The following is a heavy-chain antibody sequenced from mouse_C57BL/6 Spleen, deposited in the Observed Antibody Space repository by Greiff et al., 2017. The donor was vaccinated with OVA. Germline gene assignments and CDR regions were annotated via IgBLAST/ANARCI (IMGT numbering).Heavy chain of an antibody. CDR2: IDPEDGDT. CDR1: GFNIKDYY. J-gene: IGHJ2*01. Sequence: VQLQQPGAELVRPGASVKLSCTASGFNIKDYYMHWVKQRPEQGLEWIGRIDPEDGDTEYAPKFQGKATMTADTSSNTAYLQLSSLTSEDTAVYYCTTDYYCSSYDYFDYWGQGTTLTVSS. V-gene: IGHV14-1*01. D-gene: IGHD1-1*01. CDR3: TTDYYCSSYDYFDY.